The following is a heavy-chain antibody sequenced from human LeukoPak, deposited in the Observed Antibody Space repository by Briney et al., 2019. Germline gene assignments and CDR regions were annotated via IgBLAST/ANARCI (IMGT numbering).Heavy chain of an antibody. J-gene: IGHJ4*02. CDR3: ARASEDRRWVVVVPAAIPFDY. CDR1: GGSISSGAYS. Sequence: SQTLSLTCAVSGGSISSGAYSWNWIRQPPGKGLEWIGYIYHIGSTYYNPSLKSRVTISVDRSKNQFSLKLSSVTAADTAVYYCARASEDRRWVVVVPAAIPFDYWGQGTLVTVSS. CDR2: IYHIGST. D-gene: IGHD2-2*01. V-gene: IGHV4-30-2*01.